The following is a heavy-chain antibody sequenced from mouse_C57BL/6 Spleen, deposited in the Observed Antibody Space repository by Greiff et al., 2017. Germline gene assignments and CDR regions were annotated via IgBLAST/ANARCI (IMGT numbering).Heavy chain of an antibody. J-gene: IGHJ1*03. CDR2: IDPSDSYT. D-gene: IGHD1-1*01. Sequence: QVQLQQPGAELVMPGASVKLSCKASGYTFTSYWMHWVKQRPGQGLEWIGEIDPSDSYTNYNQKFKGKSTLTVDKSSSTAYMQLSSLTSEDSAVYYGARDGNYYGRGYFDVWGTGTTVTVSS. CDR3: ARDGNYYGRGYFDV. CDR1: GYTFTSYW. V-gene: IGHV1-69*01.